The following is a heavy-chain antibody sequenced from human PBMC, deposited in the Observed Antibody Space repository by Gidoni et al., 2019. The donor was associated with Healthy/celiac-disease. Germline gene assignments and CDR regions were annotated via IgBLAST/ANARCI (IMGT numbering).Heavy chain of an antibody. V-gene: IGHV3-30-3*01. D-gene: IGHD6-13*01. CDR2: NTYEGSNK. J-gene: IGHJ4*02. CDR3: SRSGIAAAALFDY. CDR1: GFPFSSDA. Sequence: QVQLVESGGGVVQPGRSLRLSCSASGFPFSSDAMPWVRQAPGKGLGVVAGNTYEGSNKYYGDAVKGRFTNTKDNSKNKLYLQMDRLRAEDTAVYYCSRSGIAAAALFDYWGQGTLVTVSS.